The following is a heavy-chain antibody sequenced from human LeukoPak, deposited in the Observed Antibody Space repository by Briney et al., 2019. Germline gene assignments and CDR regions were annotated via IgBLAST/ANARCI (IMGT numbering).Heavy chain of an antibody. J-gene: IGHJ4*02. CDR1: GFTFDDYG. CDR3: ARALTSCGSYWACYFDY. CDR2: INWNGGST. Sequence: GGSLRLSCAASGFTFDDYGMSWVRQAPGKGLEWVSGINWNGGSTGYADSVKGRFTISRANAKNSLYLQMNSLRAEDTAVYYCARALTSCGSYWACYFDYWGQGTLVTVSS. V-gene: IGHV3-20*04. D-gene: IGHD1-26*01.